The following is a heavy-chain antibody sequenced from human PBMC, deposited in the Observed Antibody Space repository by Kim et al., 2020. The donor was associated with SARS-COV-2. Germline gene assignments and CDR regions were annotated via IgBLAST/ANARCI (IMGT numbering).Heavy chain of an antibody. V-gene: IGHV5-51*01. D-gene: IGHD5-12*01. Sequence: YSPALQGQVTSSADKSNSTAYLQWSSLKASDTAMYYCERRVRDGYNTFDYWGQGTLVTVSS. J-gene: IGHJ4*02. CDR3: ERRVRDGYNTFDY.